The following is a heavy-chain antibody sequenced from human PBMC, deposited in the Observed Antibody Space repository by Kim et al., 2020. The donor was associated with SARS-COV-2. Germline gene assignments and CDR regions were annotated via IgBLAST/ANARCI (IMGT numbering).Heavy chain of an antibody. V-gene: IGHV3-23*01. Sequence: STFYADCVKGRFTISRDNSKNTLYLQMNNLRAEDTAVYYCTKVYSNYFDYWGQGTLVTVSS. CDR2: ST. J-gene: IGHJ4*02. CDR3: TKVYSNYFDY. D-gene: IGHD4-4*01.